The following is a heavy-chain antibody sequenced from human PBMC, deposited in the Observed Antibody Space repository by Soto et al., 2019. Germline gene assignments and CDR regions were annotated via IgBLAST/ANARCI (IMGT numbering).Heavy chain of an antibody. CDR3: ARHKMEATVVVTAANFVY. J-gene: IGHJ4*02. CDR2: IYYSGST. V-gene: IGHV4-59*08. Sequence: SETLSLTCTVSGGSISSYYWSWIRQPPGKGLEWIGYIYYSGSTNYNPSLKSRVTISVDTSKNQFSLKLSSVTAADTAVYYCARHKMEATVVVTAANFVYWGQGTLVNVSS. CDR1: GGSISSYY. D-gene: IGHD2-2*01.